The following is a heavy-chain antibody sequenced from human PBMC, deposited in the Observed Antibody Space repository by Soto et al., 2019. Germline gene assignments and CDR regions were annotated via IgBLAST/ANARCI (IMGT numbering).Heavy chain of an antibody. J-gene: IGHJ6*03. CDR3: AFWSGYYRYYYYYMDV. V-gene: IGHV3-23*01. CDR2: ISGSGGST. Sequence: GGSLRLSCAASGFTFSSYAMSWVRQAPGKGLEWVSAISGSGGSTYYADSVKGRFTISRDNSKNTLYLQMNSLRAEDTAVYYCAFWSGYYRYYYYYMDVWGKGTTVTVSS. D-gene: IGHD3-3*01. CDR1: GFTFSSYA.